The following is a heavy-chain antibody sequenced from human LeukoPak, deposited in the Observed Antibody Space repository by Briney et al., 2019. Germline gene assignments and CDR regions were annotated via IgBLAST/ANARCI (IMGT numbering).Heavy chain of an antibody. D-gene: IGHD3-10*01. Sequence: PGGSLRLSCAASGFTFSSYSMNWVRQAPGKGLEWVSSTSSSSSYIYYADSVKGRFTISRDNAKNSLYLQMNSLRAEDTAVYYCARAQHAVLLWFGEPYFDYWGQGTLVTVSS. CDR1: GFTFSSYS. CDR3: ARAQHAVLLWFGEPYFDY. J-gene: IGHJ4*02. V-gene: IGHV3-21*01. CDR2: TSSSSSYI.